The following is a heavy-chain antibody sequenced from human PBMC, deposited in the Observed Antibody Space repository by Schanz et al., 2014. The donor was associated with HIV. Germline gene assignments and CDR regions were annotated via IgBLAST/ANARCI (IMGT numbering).Heavy chain of an antibody. D-gene: IGHD5-18*01. CDR2: ISWNSDSK. V-gene: IGHV3-9*01. CDR1: GFTFDDYA. J-gene: IGHJ6*02. Sequence: EIQLVESGGGLVQPGRSLRLSCAASGFTFDDYAMYWARQAPGKGLEWVSGISWNSDSKGYADSVKGRFTISRDNAKNSLYLQMNSLRAEDTALYYCAKDRGVVSGMVTNYYYGMDVWGQGTTVTVSS. CDR3: AKDRGVVSGMVTNYYYGMDV.